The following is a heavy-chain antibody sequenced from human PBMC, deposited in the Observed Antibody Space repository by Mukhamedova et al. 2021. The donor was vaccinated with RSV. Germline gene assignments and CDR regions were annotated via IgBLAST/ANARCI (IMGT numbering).Heavy chain of an antibody. J-gene: IGHJ6*02. CDR2: INVGNGNT. V-gene: IGHV1-3*01. Sequence: GWINVGNGNTKYSQDLHGRVTISRDTSAYTVYMELSSLRSEDTAIYYCARDYYRTSFYYYYGMDVWGQGTTVTVSS. CDR3: ARDYYRTSFYYYYGMDV. D-gene: IGHD2-8*01.